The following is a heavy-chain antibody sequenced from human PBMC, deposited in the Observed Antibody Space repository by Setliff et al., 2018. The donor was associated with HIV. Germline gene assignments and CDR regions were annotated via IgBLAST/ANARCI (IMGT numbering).Heavy chain of an antibody. CDR3: ARAAAGNTGPFDL. J-gene: IGHJ4*02. V-gene: IGHV4-4*07. CDR2: IHSSGST. D-gene: IGHD4-17*01. Sequence: SETLSLTCTVSGGSISSYYWSWIRQSAGKGLEWIGRIHSSGSTNFNPSLKSRVTMSVDTSKNQFSLRLSSVTASDTAVYYGARAAAGNTGPFDLWGQGSPVTVSS. CDR1: GGSISSYY.